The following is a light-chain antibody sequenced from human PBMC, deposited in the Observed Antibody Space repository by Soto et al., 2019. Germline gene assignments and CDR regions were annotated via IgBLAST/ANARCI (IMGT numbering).Light chain of an antibody. CDR3: QQYNSYSPEGLT. J-gene: IGKJ4*01. V-gene: IGKV1-5*01. CDR2: DAS. Sequence: DIQLTQSPSTLSASVGERVTITCRASQTVNTWLAWYQHKPGKAPKLLIYDASVLETGVPSRFSGFSSGTKFTLTNSRLQPCYFATYFCQQYNSYSPEGLTFGGGTKVEI. CDR1: QTVNTW.